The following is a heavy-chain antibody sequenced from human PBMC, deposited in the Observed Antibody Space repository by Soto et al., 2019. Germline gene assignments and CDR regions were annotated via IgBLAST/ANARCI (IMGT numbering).Heavy chain of an antibody. CDR1: VGTFSSYA. J-gene: IGHJ3*02. CDR3: ARDRPAYYYDSSGHDNDAFDI. CDR2: IIPIFGTA. V-gene: IGHV1-69*12. D-gene: IGHD3-22*01. Sequence: QVQLVQSGAEVKKPGSSVKVSCQASVGTFSSYAISWVRQAPGQGLEWMGGIIPIFGTANYAQKFQGRVRITADESTSIAYMELSSLRSEDTAVYYCARDRPAYYYDSSGHDNDAFDIWGQGTMVTVSS.